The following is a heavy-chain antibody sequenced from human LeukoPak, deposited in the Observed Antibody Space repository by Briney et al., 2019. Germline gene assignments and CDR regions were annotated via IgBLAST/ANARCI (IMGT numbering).Heavy chain of an antibody. V-gene: IGHV1-2*02. Sequence: ASVKVSCKASGYTFTGYYMHWVRQAPGQGLEWMGWINPNSGGTNYAQKFQGRVTMTRDTSISTAYMELSRLRSDDTAVYYCALLVEMATIFEYWGQGTLVNVSS. CDR1: GYTFTGYY. J-gene: IGHJ4*02. CDR3: ALLVEMATIFEY. CDR2: INPNSGGT. D-gene: IGHD5-24*01.